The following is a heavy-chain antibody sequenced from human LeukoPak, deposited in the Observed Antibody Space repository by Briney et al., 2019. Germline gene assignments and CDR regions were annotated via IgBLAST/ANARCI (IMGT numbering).Heavy chain of an antibody. V-gene: IGHV1-18*01. CDR2: ISAYNGNT. Sequence: ASVKVSCKASGYTFTSYGISWVRQAPGQGLEWMGWISAYNGNTNYAQKLQGRVTMTTDTSTTTAYMELRSLRYDDTAVYYCARGGAGSYYARGGDYWGQGTLVTVSS. CDR1: GYTFTSYG. CDR3: ARGGAGSYYARGGDY. J-gene: IGHJ4*02. D-gene: IGHD3-10*01.